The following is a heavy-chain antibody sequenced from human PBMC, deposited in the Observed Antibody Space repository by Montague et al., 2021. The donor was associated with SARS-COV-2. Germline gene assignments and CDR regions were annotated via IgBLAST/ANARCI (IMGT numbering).Heavy chain of an antibody. CDR2: ISCSGSTI. Sequence: SLRLSCPASGFTFSSYDMYWVRQAPGKGLEWVSYISCSGSTIYYADSVKGRFTISRDNAKNSLYLQMNSLRAEDTAVYYCAIYSSGWDGGGFDYWGQGTLVTVSS. CDR1: GFTFSSYD. J-gene: IGHJ4*02. D-gene: IGHD6-19*01. V-gene: IGHV3-48*03. CDR3: AIYSSGWDGGGFDY.